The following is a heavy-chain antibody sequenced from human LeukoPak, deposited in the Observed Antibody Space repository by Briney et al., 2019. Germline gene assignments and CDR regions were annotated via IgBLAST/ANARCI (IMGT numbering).Heavy chain of an antibody. CDR2: MYRDGTT. CDR3: ARTQSSGIVGATTQFDY. V-gene: IGHV4-38-2*01. D-gene: IGHD1-26*01. Sequence: SETLSLTCAVSGYSISSGYFWGWIRQPPGKGLEWIGSMYRDGTTYYNPSLKGRVTIPVDTSNNQFSLTLSSVTAADTAVYYCARTQSSGIVGATTQFDYWGQGTLVTVSS. J-gene: IGHJ4*02. CDR1: GYSISSGYF.